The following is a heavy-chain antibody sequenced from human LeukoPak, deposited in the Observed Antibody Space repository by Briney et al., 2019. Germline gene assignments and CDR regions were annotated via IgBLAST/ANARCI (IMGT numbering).Heavy chain of an antibody. CDR3: ATDLGDSSGYYNWFDP. CDR1: GYTLTELS. J-gene: IGHJ5*02. Sequence: EASVKVSCKVSGYTLTELSMHRVRQAPGKGLEWMGGFDPEDGETIYAQKFQGRVTMTEDTSTDTAYMELSSLRSEDTAVYYCATDLGDSSGYYNWFDPWGQGTLVTVSS. V-gene: IGHV1-24*01. D-gene: IGHD3-22*01. CDR2: FDPEDGET.